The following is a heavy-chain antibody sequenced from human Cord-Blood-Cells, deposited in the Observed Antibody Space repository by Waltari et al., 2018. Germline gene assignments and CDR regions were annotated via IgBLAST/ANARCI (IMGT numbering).Heavy chain of an antibody. V-gene: IGHV3-30-3*01. CDR2: ISYNGSNK. CDR3: AREAAAANDY. Sequence: QVQLVESGGGVVQPGRSLSLSCAASGSTFSSYAMHWVRQAPGKVLWWVAVISYNGSNKYYAGSVKVRFTIARDNSKNTLYLQMNSLRAEDTAVYYCAREAAAANDYWGQGTLVTVSS. CDR1: GSTFSSYA. D-gene: IGHD6-13*01. J-gene: IGHJ4*02.